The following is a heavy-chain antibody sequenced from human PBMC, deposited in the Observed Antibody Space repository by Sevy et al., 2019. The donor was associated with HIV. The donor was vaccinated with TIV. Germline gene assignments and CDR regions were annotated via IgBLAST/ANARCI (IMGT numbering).Heavy chain of an antibody. CDR3: AREPTEDYYYYGMDV. J-gene: IGHJ6*02. D-gene: IGHD7-27*01. Sequence: GGSLRLSCAASGFTFSSYSMNWVRQAPGKGLEWVSSIRSGSSYIYYADSVKGRFTISRDNAKNLPYLQMNSLRAEDTAVYYCAREPTEDYYYYGMDVWGQGTTVTVSS. CDR1: GFTFSSYS. CDR2: IRSGSSYI. V-gene: IGHV3-21*01.